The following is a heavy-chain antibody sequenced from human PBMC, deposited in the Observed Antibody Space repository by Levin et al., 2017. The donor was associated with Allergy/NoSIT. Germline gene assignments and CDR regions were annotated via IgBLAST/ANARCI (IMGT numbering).Heavy chain of an antibody. D-gene: IGHD1-26*01. V-gene: IGHV1-2*02. CDR3: ARGVGATGSAFDI. Sequence: ASVKVSCKASGYTFTGYYMHWVRQAPGQGLEWMGWINPNSGGTNYAQKFQGRVTMTRDTSISTAYMELSRLRSDDTAVYYCARGVGATGSAFDIWGQGTMVTVSS. J-gene: IGHJ3*02. CDR1: GYTFTGYY. CDR2: INPNSGGT.